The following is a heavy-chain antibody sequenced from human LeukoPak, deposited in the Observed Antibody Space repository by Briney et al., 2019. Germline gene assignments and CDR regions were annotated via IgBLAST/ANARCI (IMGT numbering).Heavy chain of an antibody. J-gene: IGHJ3*02. CDR3: AKVKQQLAPYDAFDI. V-gene: IGHV4-59*01. D-gene: IGHD6-13*01. CDR2: IYYSGST. Sequence: SETLSLTCTVSGGSISSYYWSWIRQPPGKGLEWVGYIYYSGSTNYNPSLKSRVNIAVDTSKNQFSLKLSSVTAADTAVYYCAKVKQQLAPYDAFDIWGQGTMVTVSS. CDR1: GGSISSYY.